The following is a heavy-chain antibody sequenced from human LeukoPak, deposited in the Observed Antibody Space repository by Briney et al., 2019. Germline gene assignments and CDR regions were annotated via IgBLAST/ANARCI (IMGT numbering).Heavy chain of an antibody. J-gene: IGHJ6*03. V-gene: IGHV1-2*02. CDR2: INPNSGGT. CDR3: ARALSYYGSGSYYNTGGYYYYYYMDV. D-gene: IGHD3-10*01. CDR1: GYTFTGYY. Sequence: GASVKVSCKASGYTFTGYYMHWVRQAPGQGLEWMGWINPNSGGTNYAQKFQGRVTMTRDTSISTACMELSRLRSDDTAVYYCARALSYYGSGSYYNTGGYYYYYYMDVWGKGTTVTISS.